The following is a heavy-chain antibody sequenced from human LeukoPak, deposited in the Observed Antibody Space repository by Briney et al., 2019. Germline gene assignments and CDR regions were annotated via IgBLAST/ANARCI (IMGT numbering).Heavy chain of an antibody. CDR3: RTGYYYGMDV. CDR2: IGGSGGST. Sequence: GGSLRLSCAASGFTFSSYAMSWVRQAPGKGLEWVSAIGGSGGSTYYADSVKGRFTISRDNSKNTLYLQMNSLRAEDTAVYYCRTGYYYGMDVWGQGTTVTASS. D-gene: IGHD6-6*01. J-gene: IGHJ6*02. CDR1: GFTFSSYA. V-gene: IGHV3-23*01.